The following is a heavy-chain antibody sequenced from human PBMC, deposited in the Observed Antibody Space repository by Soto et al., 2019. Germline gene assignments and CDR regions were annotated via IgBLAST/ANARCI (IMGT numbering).Heavy chain of an antibody. Sequence: EVQLLESGGGLIQPGGSLRLSCAASGFTFSDYAMTWVRQAPGKGLEWVSVITGSGGKTFYADYVKGRFGISRDNSKNTVYLEINSLRAEVTAVYYCAKGILSDYYGSGTYDYWGQGTLVTVSS. CDR1: GFTFSDYA. CDR3: AKGILSDYYGSGTYDY. V-gene: IGHV3-23*01. D-gene: IGHD3-10*01. J-gene: IGHJ4*02. CDR2: ITGSGGKT.